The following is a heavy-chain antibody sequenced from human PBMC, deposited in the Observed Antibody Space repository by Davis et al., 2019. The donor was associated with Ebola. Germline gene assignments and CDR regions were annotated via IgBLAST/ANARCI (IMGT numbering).Heavy chain of an antibody. CDR1: GYTFTTYG. V-gene: IGHV1-18*01. CDR2: ISTYNDNT. CDR3: ARDRYCSGGSCYSSYYYGMDV. D-gene: IGHD2-15*01. Sequence: AASVKVSCKASGYTFTTYGLSWVRQAPGQGLEWMGWISTYNDNTNYAQKLQGRVTMTTDTSTSTAYMELRSLRSDDTAVYYCARDRYCSGGSCYSSYYYGMDVWGQGTTVTVSS. J-gene: IGHJ6*02.